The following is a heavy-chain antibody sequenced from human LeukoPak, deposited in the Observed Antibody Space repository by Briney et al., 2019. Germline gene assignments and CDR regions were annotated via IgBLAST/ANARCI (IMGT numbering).Heavy chain of an antibody. D-gene: IGHD3-22*01. Sequence: GGSLRLSCAASGFTFSNAWMSWVRQAPGKGLEWVGRIKSKTDGGTTDYAAPVKGRFTISRDDSKNTLYLQMNSPKTEDTAVYYCTTDPPPYYYDSSGYYRGDYWGQGTLVTVSS. CDR3: TTDPPPYYYDSSGYYRGDY. CDR1: GFTFSNAW. CDR2: IKSKTDGGTT. V-gene: IGHV3-15*01. J-gene: IGHJ4*02.